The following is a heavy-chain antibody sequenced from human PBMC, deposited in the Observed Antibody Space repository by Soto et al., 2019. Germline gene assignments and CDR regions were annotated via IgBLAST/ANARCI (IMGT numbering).Heavy chain of an antibody. D-gene: IGHD2-8*02. CDR3: ARGDSTDCSSVVCSFFYNHDMDV. Sequence: QVQLVQSGAEVKKPGASVKVSCKASGYSFTDYDIHWVRQAPGQGLEWLGRINPKSGGTSTAQKLRGWVTMPTDTPISTASMKLTRLTSDDTAIYYCARGDSTDCSSVVCSFFYNHDMDVWGQGTTVTVSS. CDR2: INPKSGGT. V-gene: IGHV1-2*04. CDR1: GYSFTDYD. J-gene: IGHJ6*02.